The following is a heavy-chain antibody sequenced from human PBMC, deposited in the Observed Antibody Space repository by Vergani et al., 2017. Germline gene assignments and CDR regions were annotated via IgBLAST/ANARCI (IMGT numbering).Heavy chain of an antibody. CDR3: ARLARVVVPAARPLDL. CDR1: GGTFSSYA. J-gene: IGHJ4*02. Sequence: QVQLVQSGAEVKKPGSSVKVSCKASGGTFSSYAISWVRQAPGQGLEWMGGIIPIFGTANYAQKFQGRVTMGTDTSISTGYMELSSLRSDDTAVYYCARLARVVVPAARPLDLGGQGTLITVSS. D-gene: IGHD2-2*01. CDR2: IIPIFGTA. V-gene: IGHV1-69*06.